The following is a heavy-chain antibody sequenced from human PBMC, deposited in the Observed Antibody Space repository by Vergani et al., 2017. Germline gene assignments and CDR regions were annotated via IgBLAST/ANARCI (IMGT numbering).Heavy chain of an antibody. Sequence: QVQLQESGPGLVKPSETLSLTCTVSGGSISSYYWSWIRQPPGKGLEWIGYIYYSGSTNYNPSLKSRVTISVDTSKNQFSLKLSSVTAADTAVYYCARDRQQRGYSYGAGWFDPWGQGTLVTVSS. CDR2: IYYSGST. J-gene: IGHJ5*02. CDR1: GGSISSYY. CDR3: ARDRQQRGYSYGAGWFDP. V-gene: IGHV4-59*01. D-gene: IGHD5-18*01.